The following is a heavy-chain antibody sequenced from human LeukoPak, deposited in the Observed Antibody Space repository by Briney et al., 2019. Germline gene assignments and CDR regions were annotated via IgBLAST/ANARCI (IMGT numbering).Heavy chain of an antibody. D-gene: IGHD3-10*01. J-gene: IGHJ5*02. CDR2: IYTSGTT. Sequence: SQTLSLTCTVSGGSISSGSYYWSWIRQPAGKGLEWIGRIYTSGTTNYNPSLKSRVTISVDTSKNQFSLKLSSVTAADTAVYYCARGHYYGSGSYWFDPWGQGTLVTVSS. CDR1: GGSISSGSYY. V-gene: IGHV4-61*02. CDR3: ARGHYYGSGSYWFDP.